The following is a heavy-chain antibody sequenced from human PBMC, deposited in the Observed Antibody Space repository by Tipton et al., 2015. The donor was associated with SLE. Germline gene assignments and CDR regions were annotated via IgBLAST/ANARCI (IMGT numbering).Heavy chain of an antibody. D-gene: IGHD3-22*01. Sequence: TLSLTCAVSGYSISSGYYWGWIRQPPGKGLEWIGNIHHGGSTYYSPSVKSRVTISVDTSKNQFSLKLSSVTAADTAVYYCATVDYFDSGDAFDFWGHGSMVTVSS. CDR1: GYSISSGYY. CDR3: ATVDYFDSGDAFDF. CDR2: IHHGGST. J-gene: IGHJ3*01. V-gene: IGHV4-38-2*01.